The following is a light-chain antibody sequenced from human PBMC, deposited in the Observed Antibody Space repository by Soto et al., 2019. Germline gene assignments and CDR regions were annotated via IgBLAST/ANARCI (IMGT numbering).Light chain of an antibody. CDR3: QQYGSSPLT. V-gene: IGKV3-20*01. J-gene: IGKJ1*01. Sequence: VGMKNSPATLSVKTGERATLSCRASQIVSINLAWYQQKPGQAPRLLIYGASSRATGIPDRFSGSGSGTDFTLTISRLEPEDFAVYYCQQYGSSPLTFGQGTNVDI. CDR2: GAS. CDR1: QIVSIN.